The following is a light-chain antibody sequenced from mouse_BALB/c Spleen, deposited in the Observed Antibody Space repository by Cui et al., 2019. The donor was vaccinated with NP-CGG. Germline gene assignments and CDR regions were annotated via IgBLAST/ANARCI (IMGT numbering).Light chain of an antibody. CDR3: ALWYSNHWV. V-gene: IGLV1*01. CDR2: GTN. J-gene: IGLJ1*01. CDR1: TGPVTTSNY. Sequence: QAVWTQESPLTTSPGETVTLTCRSSTGPVTTSNYANWVQEKPDHLFTGLIGGTNNRAPGVPARFSGSLIGDKAALTITGAQTEDEAIYFCALWYSNHWVFGGGTKLTVL.